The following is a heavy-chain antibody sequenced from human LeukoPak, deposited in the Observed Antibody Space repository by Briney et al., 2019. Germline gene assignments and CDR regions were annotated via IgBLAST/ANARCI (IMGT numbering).Heavy chain of an antibody. V-gene: IGHV3-30*02. Sequence: GGSLRLSCAASGFTFSNYGMHWVRQAPGKGLEWVAFIRYDGSNKYYADSVKGRFTISRDNSKNTLYLQMNSLRPEDTAVYYCANPVVAVTPFDYWGQGTLVTVSS. CDR3: ANPVVAVTPFDY. CDR2: IRYDGSNK. J-gene: IGHJ4*02. D-gene: IGHD2-15*01. CDR1: GFTFSNYG.